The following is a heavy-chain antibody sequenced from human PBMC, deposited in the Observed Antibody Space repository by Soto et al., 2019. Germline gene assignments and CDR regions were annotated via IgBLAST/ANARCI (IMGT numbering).Heavy chain of an antibody. CDR1: GASISTSSDF. J-gene: IGHJ4*02. D-gene: IGHD2-2*01. Sequence: QLQLQESGPGLVRSSETLSLTCSVSGASISTSSDFWGWIRQAPGKGLEWIGNVYQSGTTRLNPSLNSRVSIFVDRCKNPFSLEVNSASDADRAVYYCARQPESTSYFDYWGQGILVTVSS. V-gene: IGHV4-39*01. CDR2: VYQSGTT. CDR3: ARQPESTSYFDY.